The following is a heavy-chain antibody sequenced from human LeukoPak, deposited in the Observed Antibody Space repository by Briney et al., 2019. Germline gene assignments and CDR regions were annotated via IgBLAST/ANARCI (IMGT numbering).Heavy chain of an antibody. CDR3: ATYRQVMLPFEA. D-gene: IGHD5-18*01. Sequence: GGSLRLSCAASGFTFSSYAMHWVRQAPGKGLEWVAVISYDGSNKYYADSVKGRFTISRDNSKNTLYLQMNSLRAEDTAIYYCATYRQVMLPFEAWGQGTLVTVSS. J-gene: IGHJ5*02. CDR1: GFTFSSYA. CDR2: ISYDGSNK. V-gene: IGHV3-30*04.